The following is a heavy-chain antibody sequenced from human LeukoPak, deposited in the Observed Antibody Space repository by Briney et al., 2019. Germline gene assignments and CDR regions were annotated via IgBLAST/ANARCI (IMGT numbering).Heavy chain of an antibody. CDR3: ARGPRRSSSWYVGEGYWFDP. CDR2: ISSSSSYI. Sequence: GESLRLSCAASGFTFSSYSMNWVRQAPGKGLEWVSSISSSSSYIYCADSVKGRFTISRDNAKNSLYLQMNSLRAEDTAVYYCARGPRRSSSWYVGEGYWFDPWGQGTLVTVSS. V-gene: IGHV3-21*01. CDR1: GFTFSSYS. D-gene: IGHD6-13*01. J-gene: IGHJ5*02.